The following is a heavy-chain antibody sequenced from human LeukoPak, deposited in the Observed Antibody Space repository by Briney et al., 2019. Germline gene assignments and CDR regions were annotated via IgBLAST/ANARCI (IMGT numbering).Heavy chain of an antibody. V-gene: IGHV3-9*01. CDR1: GFTFDDYA. CDR2: ISWNSGSI. J-gene: IGHJ4*02. Sequence: GGSLRLSCAASGFTFDDYAMHWVRQAPGKGLEWVSCISWNSGSIGYADSVKGRFTISRDNAKNSLYLQMNSLRAEDTALYYCAKARLRYFDWLCFDYWGQGTLVTVSS. CDR3: AKARLRYFDWLCFDY. D-gene: IGHD3-9*01.